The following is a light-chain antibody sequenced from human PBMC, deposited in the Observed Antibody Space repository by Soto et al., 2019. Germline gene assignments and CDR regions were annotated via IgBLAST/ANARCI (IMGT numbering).Light chain of an antibody. CDR3: RKYCRLPRT. CDR2: GAS. V-gene: IGKV3-20*01. Sequence: DTVLTQTPATLFFPPGERATLSCRASQSVSSSYLAWYQQKPGQAPRLLIYGASSRATGIPDRFSGSGSGTDFTLTISRRGPQEFSGYYCRKYCRLPRTFAQGTRMAIE. J-gene: IGKJ5*01. CDR1: QSVSSSY.